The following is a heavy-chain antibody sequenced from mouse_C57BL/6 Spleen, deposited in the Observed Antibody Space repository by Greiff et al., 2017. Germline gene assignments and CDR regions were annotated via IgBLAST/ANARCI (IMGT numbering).Heavy chain of an antibody. CDR3: ARSYRAWYFDV. CDR2: IYPSDSET. Sequence: QVQLQQSGAELVRPGSSVKLSCKASGYTFTSYWMDWVKQRPGQGLEWIGNIYPSDSETHYNQKFKDKATLTVDKSSSTAYMQLSSLTSEDSAVYYCARSYRAWYFDVWGTGTTVTVSS. V-gene: IGHV1-61*01. CDR1: GYTFTSYW. J-gene: IGHJ1*03. D-gene: IGHD2-14*01.